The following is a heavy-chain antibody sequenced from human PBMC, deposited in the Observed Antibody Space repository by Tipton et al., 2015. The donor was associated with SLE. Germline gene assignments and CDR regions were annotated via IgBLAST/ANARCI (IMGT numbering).Heavy chain of an antibody. CDR3: ARQVYGDYLFDY. Sequence: QSGAEVKKPGESLKISCKGSGYSFTSYWISWVRQMPGKGLEWMGRIDPSDSYTNYSPSFQGHVTISADKSISTAYLQWSSLKASDTAMYYCARQVYGDYLFDYWGQGTLVTVSS. J-gene: IGHJ4*02. CDR1: GYSFTSYW. D-gene: IGHD4-17*01. CDR2: IDPSDSYT. V-gene: IGHV5-10-1*01.